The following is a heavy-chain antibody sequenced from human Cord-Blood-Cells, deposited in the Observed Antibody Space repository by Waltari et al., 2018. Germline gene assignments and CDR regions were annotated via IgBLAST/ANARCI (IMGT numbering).Heavy chain of an antibody. CDR1: GGTFRSYA. D-gene: IGHD5-12*01. CDR2: IIPTFGTA. Sequence: QVQLVQSGDEVKKPGSSVKVPCKASGGTFRSYAISWVRQAPGQGLEWMGGIIPTFGTANYAQKFQGRVTITADKSTSTAYMELSSLRSEDTAVYYCARVTRGYSGYDDAFDIWGQGTMVTVSS. J-gene: IGHJ3*02. CDR3: ARVTRGYSGYDDAFDI. V-gene: IGHV1-69*06.